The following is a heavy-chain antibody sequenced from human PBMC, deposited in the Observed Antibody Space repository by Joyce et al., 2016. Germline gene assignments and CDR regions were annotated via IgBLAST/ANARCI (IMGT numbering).Heavy chain of an antibody. J-gene: IGHJ5*02. D-gene: IGHD2-2*01. CDR3: ASSLPVFTT. Sequence: QVQLQQSGPGLVRPSQTLSLTCTVPDGSITSGGYYWNWIRQYPGKGLEGIGYSYYGGSTFYNPSLESRVTISVDTSKNQFSLTLRSVTAADTAVYYCASSLPVFTTWGQGTLVTVSS. V-gene: IGHV4-31*03. CDR1: DGSITSGGYY. CDR2: SYYGGST.